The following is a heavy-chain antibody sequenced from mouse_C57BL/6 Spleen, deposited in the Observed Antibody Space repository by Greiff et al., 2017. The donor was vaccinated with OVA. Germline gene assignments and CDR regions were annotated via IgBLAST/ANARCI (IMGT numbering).Heavy chain of an antibody. D-gene: IGHD2-1*01. CDR3: AREGNYGNYVGAMDY. Sequence: QVQLQQSGAELVKPGASVKLSCKASGYTFTSYWMHWVKQRPGQGLEWIGMIHPNSGSTNYNEKFKSKATLTVDKSSSTAYMQLSSLTSEDSAVYYCAREGNYGNYVGAMDYWGQGTSVTVSS. J-gene: IGHJ4*01. CDR2: IHPNSGST. CDR1: GYTFTSYW. V-gene: IGHV1-64*01.